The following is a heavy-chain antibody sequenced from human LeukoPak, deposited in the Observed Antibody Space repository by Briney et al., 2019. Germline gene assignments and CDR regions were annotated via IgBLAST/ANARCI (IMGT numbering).Heavy chain of an antibody. J-gene: IGHJ4*02. Sequence: SVKVSCKASGYTFTSYAISWVRQAPGQGLEWMGGIIPIFGTANYAQKFQGRVTITADESTSTAYMELSSLRSEDTAVYYCARGRKGYSYGLYYFDYWGQGTLVTVSS. V-gene: IGHV1-69*13. CDR1: GYTFTSYA. CDR3: ARGRKGYSYGLYYFDY. D-gene: IGHD5-18*01. CDR2: IIPIFGTA.